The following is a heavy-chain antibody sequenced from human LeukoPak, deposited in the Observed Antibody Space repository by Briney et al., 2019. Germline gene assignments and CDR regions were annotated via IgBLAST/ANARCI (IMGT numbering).Heavy chain of an antibody. J-gene: IGHJ5*02. Sequence: SETLSLTCAVYGGSFSGYYWSWMRQPPGKGRVGIGEINHSGSTNYNPSLKRRVTISVDPSKNQFSLKLSAVTAADRAVYYCARGRRSIVPAALFLGNWFDPSSQGTLVTVSS. D-gene: IGHD2-2*01. CDR2: INHSGST. CDR3: ARGRRSIVPAALFLGNWFDP. CDR1: GGSFSGYY. V-gene: IGHV4-34*01.